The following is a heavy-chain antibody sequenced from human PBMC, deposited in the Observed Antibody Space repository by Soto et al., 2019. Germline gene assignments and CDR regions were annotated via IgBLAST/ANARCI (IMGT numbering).Heavy chain of an antibody. Sequence: SSETLSLTCTVSGGSISSSSYYWGWIRQPPGKGLEWIGSIYYSWSTYYNPSLKSRVTISVDTSKNQFSLKLSSVTAADTAVYYCARQRGWRGTYYFDYWGQGTLVTVSS. D-gene: IGHD6-19*01. CDR3: ARQRGWRGTYYFDY. V-gene: IGHV4-39*01. CDR1: GGSISSSSYY. CDR2: IYYSWST. J-gene: IGHJ4*02.